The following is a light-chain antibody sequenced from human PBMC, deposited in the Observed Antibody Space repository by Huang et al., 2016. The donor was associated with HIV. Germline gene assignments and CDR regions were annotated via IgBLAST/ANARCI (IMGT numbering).Light chain of an antibody. V-gene: IGKV3-20*01. J-gene: IGKJ2*01. Sequence: IELTQSPSTLSLSPGARASLSCRASQSVSRSYLAWYQQKPGQAPRLLIYGASSKATGIPDRCSGSGSGTDFTLTISRLEPEDFAVYYCQQYGSSPVYTFGQGTRLEIK. CDR2: GAS. CDR1: QSVSRSY. CDR3: QQYGSSPVYT.